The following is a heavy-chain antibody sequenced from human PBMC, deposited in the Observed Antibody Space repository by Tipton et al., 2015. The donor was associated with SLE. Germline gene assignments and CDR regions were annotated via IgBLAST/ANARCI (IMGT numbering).Heavy chain of an antibody. Sequence: TLSLTCAVYGESFSAHYWSWIRQSPGKGLEWIGEINHSGSTNYNPSLKSRVTISVDTSKNQFPLKLNSVTAADTAVYYCARARSGVATAPLGYWGRGTLVTVSS. CDR2: INHSGST. CDR1: GESFSAHY. V-gene: IGHV4-34*01. J-gene: IGHJ4*02. CDR3: ARARSGVATAPLGY. D-gene: IGHD5-12*01.